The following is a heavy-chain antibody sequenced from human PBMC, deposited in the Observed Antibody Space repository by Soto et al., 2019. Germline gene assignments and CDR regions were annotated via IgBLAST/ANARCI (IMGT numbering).Heavy chain of an antibody. CDR3: AKSIEGGPMDV. V-gene: IGHV5-51*01. D-gene: IGHD1-26*01. CDR1: VYTVPNHW. Sequence: EALKISCKVFVYTVPNHWINWFRLVPGKGLEWMVIVFPGDSDTRYSPSLQGQVIISVDKSISTAYLQWTRLKASDTAIYYCAKSIEGGPMDVWGQGTTVTVSS. CDR2: VFPGDSDT. J-gene: IGHJ6*02.